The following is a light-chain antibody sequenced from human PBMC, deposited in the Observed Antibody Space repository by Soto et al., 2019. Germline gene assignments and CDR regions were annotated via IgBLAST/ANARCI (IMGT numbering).Light chain of an antibody. CDR3: AAWDDSLNGPLYV. J-gene: IGLJ1*01. Sequence: QSALTQPPSACGTPGQRVTISCSGSSSNIGSNTVNWYQQLPGTAPKLLIYSNNQRPSGVPDRFSGSKSGTSASLAISGLQSEDEADYYCAAWDDSLNGPLYVFGTGTKVTVL. V-gene: IGLV1-44*01. CDR1: SSNIGSNT. CDR2: SNN.